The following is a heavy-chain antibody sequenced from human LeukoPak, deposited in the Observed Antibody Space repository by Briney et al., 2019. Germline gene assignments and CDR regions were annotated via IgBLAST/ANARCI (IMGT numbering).Heavy chain of an antibody. CDR3: AITMVRGVTLNY. D-gene: IGHD3-10*01. CDR1: GGSFSGYY. J-gene: IGHJ4*02. Sequence: SETLSLTCAVYGGSFSGYYWSWIRQPPGKGLEWIGEINHSGSTNYNPSLKSRVTISVDTSKNQFSLKLSSVTAADTAVYYCAITMVRGVTLNYWGQGTLVTVSS. CDR2: INHSGST. V-gene: IGHV4-34*01.